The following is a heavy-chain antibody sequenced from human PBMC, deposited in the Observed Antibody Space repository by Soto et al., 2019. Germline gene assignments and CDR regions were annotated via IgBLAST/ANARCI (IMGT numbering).Heavy chain of an antibody. D-gene: IGHD1-1*01. V-gene: IGHV3-64D*09. CDR2: IRSNGGST. CDR3: VNQNWNHRAFDI. Sequence: GGSLRLSCSASGFTFSSYAMHWVRQAPGKGLEYVSAIRSNGGSTYYADSVKGRFTISRDNSKNTLYLQMSSLRAEDTAVYYCVNQNWNHRAFDIWGQGTMVTVSS. CDR1: GFTFSSYA. J-gene: IGHJ3*02.